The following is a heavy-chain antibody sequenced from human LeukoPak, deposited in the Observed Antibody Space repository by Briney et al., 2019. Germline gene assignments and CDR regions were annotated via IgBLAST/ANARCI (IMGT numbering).Heavy chain of an antibody. CDR2: INPNSGGT. Sequence: ASVKVSCKASGYTFTGCYMHWLRQAPGQGLEWMGWINPNSGGTNYAQKFEGRVTMTRDTSISTADMELSSLTSEDTAVYYCAKGHSSLRLYYFDYWGQGTLVTVSS. CDR3: AKGHSSLRLYYFDY. V-gene: IGHV1-2*02. CDR1: GYTFTGCY. D-gene: IGHD6-6*01. J-gene: IGHJ4*02.